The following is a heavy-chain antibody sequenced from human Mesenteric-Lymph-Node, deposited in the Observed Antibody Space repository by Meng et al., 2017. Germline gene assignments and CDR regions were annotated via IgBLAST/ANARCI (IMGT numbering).Heavy chain of an antibody. Sequence: SETLSLTCAVYGGSFSNNYYYWGWIRQPPGKGLEWIASIRYFGSTYYKPSLKSRLAISMDTSRNQFSLNLSYVTAADTAVYYCARETNIEDGYKVDHWGQGTLVTVSS. V-gene: IGHV4-39*07. CDR3: ARETNIEDGYKVDH. CDR2: IRYFGST. J-gene: IGHJ4*02. CDR1: GGSFSNNYYY. D-gene: IGHD5-24*01.